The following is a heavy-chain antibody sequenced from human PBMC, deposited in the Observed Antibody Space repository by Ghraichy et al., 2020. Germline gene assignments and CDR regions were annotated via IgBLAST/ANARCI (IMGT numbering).Heavy chain of an antibody. V-gene: IGHV3-21*01. CDR1: GFTFSSYS. Sequence: GGSLRLSCAASGFTFSSYSMNWVRQAPGKGLEWVSSISSSSSYIYYADSVKGRFTISRDNAKNSLYLQMNSLRAEDTAVYYCARDDWNEGNAEYFQHWGQGTLVTVSS. J-gene: IGHJ1*01. CDR3: ARDDWNEGNAEYFQH. D-gene: IGHD1-1*01. CDR2: ISSSSSYI.